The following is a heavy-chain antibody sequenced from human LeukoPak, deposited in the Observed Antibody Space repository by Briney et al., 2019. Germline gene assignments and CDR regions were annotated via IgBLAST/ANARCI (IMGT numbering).Heavy chain of an antibody. D-gene: IGHD6-13*01. CDR2: ISSSSSYI. V-gene: IGHV3-21*01. J-gene: IGHJ6*03. CDR3: ARDSLGQDSWYTYQGYYMDV. CDR1: GFTFSSYS. Sequence: GGSLRLSCAASGFTFSSYSMNWVRQAPGKGLEWVSSISSSSSYIYYADSVKGRFTISRDNAKNSLYLQMNSLRAEDTAVYYCARDSLGQDSWYTYQGYYMDVWGKGTTVTVSS.